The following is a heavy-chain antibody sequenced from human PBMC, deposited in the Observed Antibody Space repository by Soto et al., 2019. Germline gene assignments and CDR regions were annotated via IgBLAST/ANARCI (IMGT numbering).Heavy chain of an antibody. CDR3: ARASYYDDSIGYYYLGYFVY. V-gene: IGHV1-69*01. D-gene: IGHD3-22*01. CDR1: GGTFSSYA. J-gene: IGHJ4*02. CDR2: IIPFFGTA. Sequence: QVQLVQSGAEVKKPGSSVKVSCKASGGTFSSYAISWVRQAPGQGLEWMGGIIPFFGTANYAQKFQGRVTITADESTGTAYMELCSLRSEDTAVYYCARASYYDDSIGYYYLGYFVYWGQGTLVTVSS.